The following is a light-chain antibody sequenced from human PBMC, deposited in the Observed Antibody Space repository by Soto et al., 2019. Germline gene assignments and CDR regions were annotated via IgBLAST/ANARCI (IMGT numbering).Light chain of an antibody. J-gene: IGKJ5*01. CDR2: GAS. Sequence: EIVIPPDPATVSVYPGQSATLSCSARRSVSSSLAWFQQKPGQAPRLLVYGASTRATGIPDRFSGSGSGTDFTLTISSLEPEDFAVYYCQQHSSWPPTFGQGTRLEVK. V-gene: IGKV3-11*01. CDR1: RSVSSS. CDR3: QQHSSWPPT.